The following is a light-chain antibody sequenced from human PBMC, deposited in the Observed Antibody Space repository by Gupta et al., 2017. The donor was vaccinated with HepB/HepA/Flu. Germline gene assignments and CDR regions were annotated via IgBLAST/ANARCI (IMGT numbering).Light chain of an antibody. CDR2: DVS. J-gene: IGLJ1*01. Sequence: QSALTQPRSVSGSPGQSVTISCTGTSSDVGGYNYVSLYQQHPGKAPKLMIYDVSKRPSGVPDRFSGSKSGNTAPLTISGLQAEDEADYYCCSYAGSYTYVFGTGTKVTVL. CDR3: CSYAGSYTYV. CDR1: SSDVGGYNY. V-gene: IGLV2-11*01.